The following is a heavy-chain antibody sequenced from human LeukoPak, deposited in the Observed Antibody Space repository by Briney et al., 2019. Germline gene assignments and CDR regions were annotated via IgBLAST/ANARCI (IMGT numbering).Heavy chain of an antibody. CDR1: GFTFSSYS. Sequence: PGGSLRLSCAASGFTFSSYSMNWVRQAPGEGLEGVSYISSSSSTIYYADSVKGRFTISRDNAKNSLYLQMNSLRAEDTAVYYCARDFVVAPHLNWFDPWGQGTLVTVSS. D-gene: IGHD2-2*01. CDR3: ARDFVVAPHLNWFDP. V-gene: IGHV3-48*04. CDR2: ISSSSSTI. J-gene: IGHJ5*02.